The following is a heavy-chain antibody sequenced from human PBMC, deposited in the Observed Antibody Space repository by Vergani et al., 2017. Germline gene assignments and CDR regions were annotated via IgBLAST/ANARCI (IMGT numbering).Heavy chain of an antibody. CDR2: INTNTGNP. D-gene: IGHD3-9*01. J-gene: IGHJ4*02. V-gene: IGHV7-4-1*02. CDR3: ARDGRYFDWLSRPYRDY. Sequence: QVQLVQSGSELKKPGASVKVSCKASGYTFTSYALNWVRQAPGQGLEWMEGINTNTGNPTYAQGFTGRFVFSLDTSVSTAYLQISSLKAEDTAVYYCARDGRYFDWLSRPYRDYWGQGTLVTVSS. CDR1: GYTFTSYA.